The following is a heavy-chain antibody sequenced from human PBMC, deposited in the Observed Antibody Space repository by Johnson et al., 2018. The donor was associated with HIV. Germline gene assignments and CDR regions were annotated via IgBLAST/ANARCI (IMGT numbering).Heavy chain of an antibody. CDR3: AIDPFTQALDAFDS. CDR2: LYSGGST. Sequence: VQLVESGGGLVQPGRSLRLSCAASGFTVSSNYMSWVRQAPGKGLEWVSVLYSGGSTYYADSVKGRFTISRDNSKNTLYLQMNSLRAEDTAVYYCAIDPFTQALDAFDSWGQGTMVTVSS. J-gene: IGHJ3*02. CDR1: GFTVSSNY. V-gene: IGHV3-53*01.